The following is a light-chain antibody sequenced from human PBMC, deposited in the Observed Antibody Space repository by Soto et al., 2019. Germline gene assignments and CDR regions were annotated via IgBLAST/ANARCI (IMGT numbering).Light chain of an antibody. CDR1: QSVSSNY. Sequence: EIVLTQSPGTLSLSPGERATLSCRASQSVSSNYLAWYQQKPGQAPRILIYGASSRATGIPDRFSGSGSGTDFTLTISRLEPEDFAVYYCQQYGSSPLTFGGGTKVEGK. CDR3: QQYGSSPLT. CDR2: GAS. J-gene: IGKJ4*01. V-gene: IGKV3-20*01.